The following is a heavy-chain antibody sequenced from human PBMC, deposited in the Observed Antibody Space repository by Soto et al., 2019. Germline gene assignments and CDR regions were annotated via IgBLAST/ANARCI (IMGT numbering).Heavy chain of an antibody. CDR3: ARDTGGNYRRADQLHYFDY. V-gene: IGHV3-33*01. CDR2: IYPEGGNK. J-gene: IGHJ4*02. CDR1: GFTLTDYG. D-gene: IGHD2-8*02. Sequence: GGSLRLSCAASGFTLTDYGMHWVRQAPGKGLEWVAVIYPEGGNKYYGDSMKGRFTISRDTAKNTLYLQMDSLRADDTAVYYCARDTGGNYRRADQLHYFDYWGQGTLVTVSS.